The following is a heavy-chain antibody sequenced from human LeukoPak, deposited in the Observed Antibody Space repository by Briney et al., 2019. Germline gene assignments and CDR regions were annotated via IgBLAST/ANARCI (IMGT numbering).Heavy chain of an antibody. CDR2: VHHTGVT. D-gene: IGHD6-19*01. J-gene: IGHJ3*02. V-gene: IGHV4-59*11. Sequence: SETLSLTCSVSGGSITSLYWSWVRQPPGKGLEYVGYVHHTGVTNYNPSLRGRVIVSMDTSKNQFSLTLNSVTAADTAVYYCARAGGWYLDAFDIWGQGTMVTVSS. CDR3: ARAGGWYLDAFDI. CDR1: GGSITSLY.